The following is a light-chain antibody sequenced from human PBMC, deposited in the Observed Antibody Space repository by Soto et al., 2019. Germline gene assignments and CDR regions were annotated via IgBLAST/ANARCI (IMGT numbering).Light chain of an antibody. CDR1: QAIGNY. CDR2: EAS. Sequence: DIQMTQSPSSLSASVGDRVTITCQASQAIGNYLTWYQQKPGKAPKLQIYEASNLETGVPSRFSGSGSGTDFTFTINSLQPEDIATYYCQQYDELPFTFGGGTKVEIK. J-gene: IGKJ4*01. CDR3: QQYDELPFT. V-gene: IGKV1-33*01.